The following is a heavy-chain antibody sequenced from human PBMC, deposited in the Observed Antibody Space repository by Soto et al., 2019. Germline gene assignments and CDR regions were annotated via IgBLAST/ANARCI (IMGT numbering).Heavy chain of an antibody. J-gene: IGHJ5*02. D-gene: IGHD1-1*01. V-gene: IGHV1-2*04. CDR3: AKDGTARGPNAFDP. CDR1: GYRFTDHY. Sequence: QVQLVQSGAEVRKPGASVKVSCEASGYRFTDHYIHWVRQAPGQGLEWMGWINPYSGDTSYGPKFQGWVTLTRDTSINTAFTELNRLRSNDTAVYYCAKDGTARGPNAFDPWGQGTLVTVSS. CDR2: INPYSGDT.